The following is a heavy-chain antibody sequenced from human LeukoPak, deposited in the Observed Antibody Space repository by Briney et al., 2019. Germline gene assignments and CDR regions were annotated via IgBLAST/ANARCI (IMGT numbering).Heavy chain of an antibody. D-gene: IGHD6-13*01. CDR2: ISYDGSNK. CDR1: GFTFSSYA. V-gene: IGHV3-30-3*01. CDR3: ARPTSERIAAADPYYFDY. Sequence: GGSLRLSCAASGFTFSSYAMHWVRQAPGKGLEWVAVISYDGSNKYYADSVKGRFTISRDNSKNTLYLQMDSLRAEDTAVYYCARPTSERIAAADPYYFDYWGQGTLVTVSS. J-gene: IGHJ4*02.